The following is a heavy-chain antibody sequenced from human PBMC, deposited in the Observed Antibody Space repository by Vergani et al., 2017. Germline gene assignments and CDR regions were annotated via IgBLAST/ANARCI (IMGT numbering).Heavy chain of an antibody. V-gene: IGHV2-5*01. CDR3: AHAKRGLDAINI. D-gene: IGHD3-10*01. Sequence: QITLKESGPTLVKPTQTLTLTCTFSGFSLSTSGVGVGWIRQPPGKALEWLALIYWNDDKCYSPYLKSRLTITKDTSKNHVVLTRTNMDPVDTATYYCAHAKRGLDAINIWGQGTMVTVSS. CDR2: IYWNDDK. CDR1: GFSLSTSGVG. J-gene: IGHJ3*02.